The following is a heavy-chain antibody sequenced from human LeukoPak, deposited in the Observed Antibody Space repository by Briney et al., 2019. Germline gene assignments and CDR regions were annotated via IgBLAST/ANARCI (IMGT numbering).Heavy chain of an antibody. J-gene: IGHJ4*01. Sequence: GGSLRLSCAASGFSFNLFHMNWVRQAPGKGLEWVSSITSSGTYITYVDSVQGRFTISRDNAKNSLYLQMNSLRVDDTALYYCARASGEWDLDYWGNGTLVTVSS. CDR1: GFSFNLFH. D-gene: IGHD1-26*01. CDR3: ARASGEWDLDY. V-gene: IGHV3-21*06. CDR2: ITSSGTYI.